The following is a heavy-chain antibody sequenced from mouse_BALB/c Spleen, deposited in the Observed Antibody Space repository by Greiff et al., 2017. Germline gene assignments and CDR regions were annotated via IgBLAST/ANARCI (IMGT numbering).Heavy chain of an antibody. J-gene: IGHJ2*01. CDR3: ARLLYYGSSYDY. D-gene: IGHD1-1*01. Sequence: QVQLQQSGAELAKPGASVKMSCKASGYTFTSYWMHWVKQRPGQGLEWIGYINPSTGYTEYNQKFKDKATLTADKSSSTAYMQLSSLTSEDSAVYYCARLLYYGSSYDYWGQGTTLTVSS. V-gene: IGHV1-7*01. CDR2: INPSTGYT. CDR1: GYTFTSYW.